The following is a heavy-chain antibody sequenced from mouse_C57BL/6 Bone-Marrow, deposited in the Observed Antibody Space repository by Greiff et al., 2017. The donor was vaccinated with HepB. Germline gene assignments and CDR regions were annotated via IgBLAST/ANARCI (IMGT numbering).Heavy chain of an antibody. V-gene: IGHV3-6*01. CDR2: ISYDGSN. CDR1: GYSITSGYY. J-gene: IGHJ3*01. Sequence: ESGPGLVKPSQSLSLTCSVTGYSITSGYYWNWIRQFPGNKLEWMGYISYDGSNNYNPSLKNRISITRDTSKNQFFLKLNSVTTEDTATYYCASIEAWFAYWGQGTLVTVSA. D-gene: IGHD2-12*01. CDR3: ASIEAWFAY.